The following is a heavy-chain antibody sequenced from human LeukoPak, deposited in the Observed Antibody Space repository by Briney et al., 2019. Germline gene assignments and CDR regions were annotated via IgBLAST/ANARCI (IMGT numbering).Heavy chain of an antibody. D-gene: IGHD5-18*01. CDR1: GFTFSSYW. J-gene: IGHJ4*02. CDR2: INSDGSST. V-gene: IGHV3-74*01. CDR3: ARGGGYSYGPLDY. Sequence: GGSLRLSCAASGFTFSSYWMHWVRQAPGKGLLWVSRINSDGSSTSYADSVKGRFTISRDNAKNTLYLQMNSLRAEDTAVYYCARGGGYSYGPLDYWGQGTLVTVSS.